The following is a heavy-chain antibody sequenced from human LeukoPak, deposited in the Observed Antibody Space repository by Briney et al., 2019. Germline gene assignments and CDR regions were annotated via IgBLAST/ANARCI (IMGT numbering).Heavy chain of an antibody. J-gene: IGHJ4*02. CDR3: ASGHYNDSSGYDY. V-gene: IGHV3-30*01. Sequence: GGSLRLSCAASGITFSNYAMHWVRQAPGKGLEWVAVISYDGGNKFYADSMKGRFTISRDNSKNTLYLQMNSLRAEDSALYYCASGHYNDSSGYDYWGQGTLVTVSS. CDR1: GITFSNYA. D-gene: IGHD3-22*01. CDR2: ISYDGGNK.